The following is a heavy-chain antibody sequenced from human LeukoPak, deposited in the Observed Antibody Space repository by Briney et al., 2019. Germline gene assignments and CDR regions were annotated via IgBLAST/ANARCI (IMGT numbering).Heavy chain of an antibody. J-gene: IGHJ4*02. CDR1: GFTFSTYA. CDR3: AKDIRGDYGDFGGFDY. D-gene: IGHD4-17*01. Sequence: GGSLRLSCVASGFTFSTYAMNWVRQAPGKGLEWVSGISWNSGSIGYADSVKGRFTISRDNAKNSLYLQMNSLRAEDTALYYCAKDIRGDYGDFGGFDYWGQGTLVTVSS. V-gene: IGHV3-9*01. CDR2: ISWNSGSI.